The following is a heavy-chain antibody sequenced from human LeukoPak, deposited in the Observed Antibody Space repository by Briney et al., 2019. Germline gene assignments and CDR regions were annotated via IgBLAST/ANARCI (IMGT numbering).Heavy chain of an antibody. CDR2: IIPIFGTA. D-gene: IGHD3-22*01. V-gene: IGHV1-69*13. J-gene: IGHJ2*01. Sequence: SVKVSCKASGDTFSSYAISWVRQAPGQGLEWMGGIIPIFGTANYAQKFQGRVTITADESTSTAYIVQSSSIREETAVYYCCRGLTTIRYIDLWGRGTLVTVSS. CDR1: GDTFSSYA. CDR3: CRGLTTIRYIDL.